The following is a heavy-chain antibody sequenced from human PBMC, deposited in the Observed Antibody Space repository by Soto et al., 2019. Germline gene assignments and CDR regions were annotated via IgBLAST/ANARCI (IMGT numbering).Heavy chain of an antibody. CDR2: VSTSGRST. V-gene: IGHV3-64D*06. J-gene: IGHJ4*02. Sequence: GGSLRLSCSASGFIFSESTIYWVRQVPGKGLEAISAVSTSGRSTYYADSVKGRFTISRDNSKNTLFLQMGSLRPEDTAIYYCVKQAHGLDGVAFDYWGQGTLVTVSS. CDR1: GFIFSEST. CDR3: VKQAHGLDGVAFDY. D-gene: IGHD2-15*01.